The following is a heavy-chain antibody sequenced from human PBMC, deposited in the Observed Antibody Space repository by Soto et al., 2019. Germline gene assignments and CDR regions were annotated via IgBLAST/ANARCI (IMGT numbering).Heavy chain of an antibody. Sequence: PSLTCNVSGGSISDFYWSWIRQSPGKRLEWIGYLYYTGSTNYNPALKSRVTISLDTSKNQFSLKVRSVTAADTAVYYCARGGGYDFRSSQAPPIDVWGQGTTVTVSS. CDR1: GGSISDFY. V-gene: IGHV4-59*01. CDR3: ARGGGYDFRSSQAPPIDV. J-gene: IGHJ6*02. D-gene: IGHD3-3*01. CDR2: LYYTGST.